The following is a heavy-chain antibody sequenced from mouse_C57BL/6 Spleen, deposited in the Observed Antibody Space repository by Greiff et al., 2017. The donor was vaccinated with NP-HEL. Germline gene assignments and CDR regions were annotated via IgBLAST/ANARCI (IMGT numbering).Heavy chain of an antibody. J-gene: IGHJ4*01. CDR1: GFSLTSYG. CDR3: ARSTMVTTWGGDAMDY. D-gene: IGHD2-2*01. Sequence: QVQLQQSGPGLVQPSQSLSITCTVSGFSLTSYGVHWVRQSPGKGLEWLGVIWSGGSTDYNAAFISRLSISKDNSKSKVFFKMNSLQADDTAIYYCARSTMVTTWGGDAMDYWGQGTSVTVSS. CDR2: IWSGGST. V-gene: IGHV2-2*01.